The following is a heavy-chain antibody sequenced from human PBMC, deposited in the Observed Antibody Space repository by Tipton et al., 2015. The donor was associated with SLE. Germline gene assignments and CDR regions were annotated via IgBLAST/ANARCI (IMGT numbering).Heavy chain of an antibody. CDR1: GFAFSNYW. Sequence: SLRLSCVVSGFAFSNYWMTWVRQAPGKGLEWVANIKQDGSETNYVESVKGRFTISRANAKNSLYLQLNSLRVEDTAVYYCAVERDEFDPWGQGTLVTVSS. CDR2: IKQDGSET. CDR3: AVERDEFDP. J-gene: IGHJ5*02. D-gene: IGHD1-1*01. V-gene: IGHV3-7*01.